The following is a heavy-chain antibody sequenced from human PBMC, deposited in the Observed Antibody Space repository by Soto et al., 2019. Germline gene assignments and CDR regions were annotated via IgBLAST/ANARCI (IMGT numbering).Heavy chain of an antibody. Sequence: QVQLQESGPGLVKPSETLSLTCTVSGGSISSYYWSWIRQPPGKGLEWIGYIYYSGSTNYNPSHNSRINMSVDPSKNHFSLMLSSVTAADTAEYYCAGESPYCSGGSCYYFDYWGQGTLVTVSS. CDR3: AGESPYCSGGSCYYFDY. D-gene: IGHD2-15*01. J-gene: IGHJ4*02. V-gene: IGHV4-59*12. CDR1: GGSISSYY. CDR2: IYYSGST.